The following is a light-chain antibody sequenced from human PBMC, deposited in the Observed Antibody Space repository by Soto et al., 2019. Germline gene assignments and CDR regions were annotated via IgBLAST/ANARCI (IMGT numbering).Light chain of an antibody. Sequence: EIVLKQFPGNLSLSPGERGTLSCRASQNLGTLYLAWFQQKSGQAPRLLIYSASRGATGIPDRFTGSGSGTDFTLTINRVEPEDFAVYFCQQYAGSPRTFGQGTKVDIK. CDR1: QNLGTLY. V-gene: IGKV3-20*01. CDR2: SAS. CDR3: QQYAGSPRT. J-gene: IGKJ1*01.